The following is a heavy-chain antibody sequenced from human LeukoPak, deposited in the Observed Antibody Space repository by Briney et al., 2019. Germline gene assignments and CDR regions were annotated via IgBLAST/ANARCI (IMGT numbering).Heavy chain of an antibody. CDR3: AKDFLYCSSTSCYAFDY. CDR2: ISGSGGST. D-gene: IGHD2-2*01. CDR1: GFTFSSYA. Sequence: PGGSLRLSCAASGFTFSSYAMSWVRQAPGKGLEWVSAISGSGGSTYYADSVKGRFTISRDNSKNTLYPQMNSLRAEDTAVYYCAKDFLYCSSTSCYAFDYWGQGTLVTVSS. V-gene: IGHV3-23*01. J-gene: IGHJ4*02.